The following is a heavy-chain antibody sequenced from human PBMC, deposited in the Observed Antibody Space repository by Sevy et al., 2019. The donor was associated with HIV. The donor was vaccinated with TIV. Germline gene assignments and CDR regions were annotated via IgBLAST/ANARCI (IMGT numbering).Heavy chain of an antibody. D-gene: IGHD6-13*01. CDR3: ARAIAAAGTQDYYYYMDV. Sequence: SETLSLTCTVSGGSISSYYWSWIRQPAGKGLEWIWRIYTSGSTNYNPSLKSRVTMSVDTSKNQFSLKLSSVTAADTAVYYCARAIAAAGTQDYYYYMDVWGKGTTVTVSS. CDR2: IYTSGST. V-gene: IGHV4-4*07. J-gene: IGHJ6*03. CDR1: GGSISSYY.